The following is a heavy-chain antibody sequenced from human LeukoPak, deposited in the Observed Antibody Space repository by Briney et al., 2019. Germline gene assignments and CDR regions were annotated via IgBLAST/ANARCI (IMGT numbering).Heavy chain of an antibody. V-gene: IGHV1-69*04. Sequence: GASVKVSCKTSRGRFKNFAFNWVRQAPGQGLEWMGRIIPILGIPNYVEKFQGRVTFTADNSTTTAYMELRSLRSEDTAVYYCARDRFTGDQVGARASDYWGQGTLVTVSS. D-gene: IGHD1-26*01. CDR2: IIPILGIP. CDR3: ARDRFTGDQVGARASDY. J-gene: IGHJ4*02. CDR1: RGRFKNFA.